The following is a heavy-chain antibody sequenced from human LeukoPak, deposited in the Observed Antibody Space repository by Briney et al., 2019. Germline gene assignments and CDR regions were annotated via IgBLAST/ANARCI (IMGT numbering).Heavy chain of an antibody. D-gene: IGHD3-10*01. CDR3: ASEDYGSGSYYFDY. V-gene: IGHV3-33*01. J-gene: IGHJ4*02. CDR1: GFTFSSYG. Sequence: QTGGSLRLSCAVSGFTFSSYGMHWVRQAPGKGLEWVAVIWYDGSNKYYADSVKGRFTISRDNSKNTLYLQMNSLRAEDTAVYYCASEDYGSGSYYFDYWGQGTLVTVS. CDR2: IWYDGSNK.